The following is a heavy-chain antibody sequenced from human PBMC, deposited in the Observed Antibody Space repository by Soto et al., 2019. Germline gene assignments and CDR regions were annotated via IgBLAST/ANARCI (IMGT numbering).Heavy chain of an antibody. J-gene: IGHJ5*02. CDR2: ISSSSSTI. D-gene: IGHD3-9*01. CDR1: GFTFSSYS. Sequence: EVQLVESGGGLVQPGGSLRLSCAASGFTFSSYSMNWVRQAPGKGLEWVSYISSSSSTIYYADSVKGRFTISRDNAKNSLYLQMNSLRDEDTAVYYCAREIRYFDWLLSRGWFDPWGQGTLVTVSS. CDR3: AREIRYFDWLLSRGWFDP. V-gene: IGHV3-48*02.